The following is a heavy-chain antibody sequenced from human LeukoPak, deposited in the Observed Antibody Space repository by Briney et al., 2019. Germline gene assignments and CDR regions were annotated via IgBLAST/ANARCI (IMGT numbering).Heavy chain of an antibody. Sequence: PGGSLRLSCAASGFGFSAYTFHWVRQAPGQGLEWVSFISYDGGRQHYADSVKGRFTISRDSSKNTLYLQLNSLRVEDTALYYCATSLHDYANGGFHQSVYYALDVWGPGAAVTVSS. J-gene: IGHJ6*02. V-gene: IGHV3-30*04. CDR3: ATSLHDYANGGFHQSVYYALDV. D-gene: IGHD4/OR15-4a*01. CDR1: GFGFSAYT. CDR2: ISYDGGRQ.